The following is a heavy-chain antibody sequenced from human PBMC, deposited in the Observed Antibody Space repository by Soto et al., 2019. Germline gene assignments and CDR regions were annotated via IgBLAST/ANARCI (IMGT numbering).Heavy chain of an antibody. Sequence: PGGSLRLSCVPSGFPFGGIWRSWVPQAPGKGLEWVANIKQDGSEKYYVDSVKGRFTISRDNAKNSLYLQMNSLRAEDTAVYYCATSGGGWLQPPVWGQGTLVTVSS. CDR1: GFPFGGIW. J-gene: IGHJ4*02. CDR3: ATSGGGWLQPPV. V-gene: IGHV3-7*03. CDR2: IKQDGSEK. D-gene: IGHD5-12*01.